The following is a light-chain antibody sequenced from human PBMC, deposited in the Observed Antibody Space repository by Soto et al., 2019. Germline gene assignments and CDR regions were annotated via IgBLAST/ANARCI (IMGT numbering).Light chain of an antibody. V-gene: IGLV2-14*01. CDR2: AVT. Sequence: QSVLTQPASVSGSPGQSITISCTGTSSDVGRYSFVSWYQRHPGKAPQLMIYAVTNRPSGVSNRFSGSKSGNTASLTISGLQAEDEADYYCSSYTNSTTQVFGTGTKVTVL. CDR3: SSYTNSTTQV. CDR1: SSDVGRYSF. J-gene: IGLJ1*01.